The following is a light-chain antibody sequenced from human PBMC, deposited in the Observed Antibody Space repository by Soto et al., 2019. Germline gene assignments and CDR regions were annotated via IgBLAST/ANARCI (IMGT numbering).Light chain of an antibody. Sequence: QSALTQPASVSGSPGQSITISCTGTSSDVGGYNYVSWYQQHPGKAPKLMIYDVSNRPSGVSNRLPGSKSGNTASLTISGLQAEDEADYYCSSYTSSSTLLYVFGTGTKLTVL. CDR3: SSYTSSSTLLYV. CDR2: DVS. V-gene: IGLV2-14*01. J-gene: IGLJ1*01. CDR1: SSDVGGYNY.